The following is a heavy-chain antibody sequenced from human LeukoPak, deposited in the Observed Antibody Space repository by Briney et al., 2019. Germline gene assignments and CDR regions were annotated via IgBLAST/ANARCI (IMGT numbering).Heavy chain of an antibody. CDR1: GGSISSRNHY. CDR3: SRHVNSFDY. Sequence: PSETLSLTCSVSGGSISSRNHYWGWIRQPPGKGLEWIGSIFYTGNTYYNPSLRSRVTMSVDTSKNHFSLNLSSVTAADMAVYYCSRHVNSFDYWGQGALVTV. CDR2: IFYTGNT. J-gene: IGHJ4*02. D-gene: IGHD5-24*01. V-gene: IGHV4-39*01.